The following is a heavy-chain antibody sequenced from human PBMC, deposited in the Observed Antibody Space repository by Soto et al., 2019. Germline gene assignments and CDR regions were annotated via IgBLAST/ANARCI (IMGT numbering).Heavy chain of an antibody. CDR3: XXXXXXXXXXXGY. CDR2: ISAYNGNT. V-gene: IGHV1-18*01. J-gene: IGHJ4*02. Sequence: QVQLVQSGAEVKKPGASVKVSCKASGYTFTSYGISWVRQAPGQGLEWMGWISAYNGNTNYAQKLQGRVTMTTDTXXXXXXXXXXXXXXXXXXXXXXXXXXXXXXXXXGYWGQGTLVTVSS. CDR1: GYTFTSYG.